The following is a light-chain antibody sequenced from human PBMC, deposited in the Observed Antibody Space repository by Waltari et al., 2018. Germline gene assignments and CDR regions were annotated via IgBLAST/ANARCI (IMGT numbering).Light chain of an antibody. J-gene: IGKJ1*01. Sequence: TCRASQGIRDEIGWFQQKPGKAPKLLICAASILESGVPLRFSGSGSGTDFTLTITSLQPEDFATYYCFQDYNYPRTFGQGTKVE. CDR1: QGIRDE. CDR2: AAS. V-gene: IGKV1-6*01. CDR3: FQDYNYPRT.